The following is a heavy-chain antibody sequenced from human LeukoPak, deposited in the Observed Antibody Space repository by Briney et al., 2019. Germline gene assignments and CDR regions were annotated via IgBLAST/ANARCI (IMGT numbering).Heavy chain of an antibody. V-gene: IGHV1-8*03. CDR2: MNPNCGNT. D-gene: IGHD3-22*01. CDR3: ARGSYLGYYYDSSGKEGGDY. Sequence: SVKVSCKASGYAFTSYDINWVRQATGQGLEWMGWMNPNCGNTGYAQKFQGRVTITRNTSISTAYMELSSLRSEDTAVYYCARGSYLGYYYDSSGKEGGDYWGQGTLVTVSS. CDR1: GYAFTSYD. J-gene: IGHJ4*02.